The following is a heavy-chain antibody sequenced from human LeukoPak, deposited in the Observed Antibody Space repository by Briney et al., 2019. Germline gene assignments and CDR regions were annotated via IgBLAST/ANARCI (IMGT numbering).Heavy chain of an antibody. D-gene: IGHD5-18*01. J-gene: IGHJ5*02. V-gene: IGHV1-2*02. CDR2: INPNSGGT. Sequence: ASVTVSCKASGYTFTGYYMHWVRQAPGQGLEWMGWINPNSGGTNYAQKFQGRVTMTRDTSISTAYMELSRLRSDDTAVYYCARAYLHGYSYARAFDPWGQGTLVTVSS. CDR1: GYTFTGYY. CDR3: ARAYLHGYSYARAFDP.